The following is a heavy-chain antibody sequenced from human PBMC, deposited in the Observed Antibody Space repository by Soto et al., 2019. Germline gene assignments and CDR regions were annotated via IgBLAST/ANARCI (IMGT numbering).Heavy chain of an antibody. D-gene: IGHD3-10*01. V-gene: IGHV3-48*01. CDR1: QFAFGSYS. J-gene: IGHJ3*02. CDR2: ITSGSSRM. CDR3: VRDYLYAFDI. Sequence: AASQFAFGSYSMNWVRQAPGRGLEWISYITSGSSRMSYADSVKGRFTISRDDAKNSLFLQMNSLRAEDTAVYYCVRDYLYAFDIWGQGTMVTVSS.